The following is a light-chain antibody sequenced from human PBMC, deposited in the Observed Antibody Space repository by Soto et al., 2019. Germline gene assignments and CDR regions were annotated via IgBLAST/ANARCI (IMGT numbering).Light chain of an antibody. Sequence: QSASVSGSPGQSITISCTGTSSDVGSYNLVSWYQQHPGKAPKLMIYEGSKRPSGVSNRFSGSKSGNTASLTISGLQAEDEADYYCCSYAGSSTFLYVFGTGTQLTVL. J-gene: IGLJ1*01. CDR1: SSDVGSYNL. V-gene: IGLV2-23*03. CDR3: CSYAGSSTFLYV. CDR2: EGS.